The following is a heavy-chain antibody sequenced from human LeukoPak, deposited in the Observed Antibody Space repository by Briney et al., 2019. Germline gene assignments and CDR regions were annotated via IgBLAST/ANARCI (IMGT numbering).Heavy chain of an antibody. CDR1: NGSISSYY. V-gene: IGHV4-59*01. CDR2: IFYTGST. CDR3: AREIGYGRPFDY. J-gene: IGHJ4*02. D-gene: IGHD1-26*01. Sequence: PSETLSLTCTVSNGSISSYYWNWVRQPPGKGLECIGYIFYTGSTNYNPSLKSRATISADPSNKQISLKLRSVTAADTAVYYCAREIGYGRPFDYWGQGTLVSVSS.